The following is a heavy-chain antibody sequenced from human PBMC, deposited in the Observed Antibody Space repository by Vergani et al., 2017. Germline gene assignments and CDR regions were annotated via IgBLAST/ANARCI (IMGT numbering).Heavy chain of an antibody. CDR3: AKEGFWSGYLISGAFDI. CDR1: GFTFSSYG. V-gene: IGHV3-30*18. Sequence: QVQLVESGGGVVQPGRSLRLSCAASGFTFSSYGMHWVRQAPGKGLEWVAVISYDGSNKYYADSVKGRFTISRDNSKNTLYLQMNSLRAEDTAVYYCAKEGFWSGYLISGAFDIWGQGTMVTVSP. J-gene: IGHJ3*02. D-gene: IGHD3-3*01. CDR2: ISYDGSNK.